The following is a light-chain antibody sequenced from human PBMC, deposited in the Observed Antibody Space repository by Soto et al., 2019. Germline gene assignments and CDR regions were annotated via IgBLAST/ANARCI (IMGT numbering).Light chain of an antibody. V-gene: IGKV1-9*01. Sequence: DIQLTQSPFFLSASVGDRVTITCRASQGISSYLVWYQQKAGKAPKSLIYAASTLQTGFPSRFSGSGSGSEFTLTISSLQPDDFATYYCQQYNSYPITSGQGTRLEIK. J-gene: IGKJ5*01. CDR1: QGISSY. CDR2: AAS. CDR3: QQYNSYPIT.